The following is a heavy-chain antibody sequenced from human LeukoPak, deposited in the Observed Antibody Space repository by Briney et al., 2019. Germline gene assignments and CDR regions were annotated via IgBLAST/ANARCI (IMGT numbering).Heavy chain of an antibody. CDR2: IYYSGST. J-gene: IGHJ4*02. CDR1: GDSISSSSYY. CDR3: ARHTYGGNSEAFDY. D-gene: IGHD4-23*01. V-gene: IGHV4-39*01. Sequence: PSETLSLTCTVSGDSISSSSYYWGWIRQPPGKGLEWVGCIYYSGSTYYNPTIKSRVTISVDTSKNQFSLKLSSVTAADTAVYYCARHTYGGNSEAFDYWGQGTLVTVSS.